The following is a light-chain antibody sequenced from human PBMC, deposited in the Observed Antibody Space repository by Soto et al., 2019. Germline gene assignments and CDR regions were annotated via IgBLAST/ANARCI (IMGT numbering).Light chain of an antibody. V-gene: IGKV3D-20*02. J-gene: IGKJ1*01. CDR3: QQRTYWPWT. Sequence: EIVLTQSPGTLSLSPGERATLSCRASQSVSSSYLAWYQQKPGQGPRLLIYGASSRATGIPDRFSGSGSGTDFTLTISNLEPEDFAVYYCQQRTYWPWTFGQGAKVGIK. CDR2: GAS. CDR1: QSVSSSY.